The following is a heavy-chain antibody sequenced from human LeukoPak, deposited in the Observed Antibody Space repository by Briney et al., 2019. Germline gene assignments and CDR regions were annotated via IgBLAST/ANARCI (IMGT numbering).Heavy chain of an antibody. J-gene: IGHJ4*02. Sequence: SVKVSCKASGGTFSSYAISWVRQAPGQGLEWMGGIIPIFGTANYAQKFQGRVTITADESTSTAYMGLSSLRSEDTAVYYCARRYYYDSSGYLPDDYWGQGTLVTVSS. CDR2: IIPIFGTA. D-gene: IGHD3-22*01. CDR3: ARRYYYDSSGYLPDDY. CDR1: GGTFSSYA. V-gene: IGHV1-69*01.